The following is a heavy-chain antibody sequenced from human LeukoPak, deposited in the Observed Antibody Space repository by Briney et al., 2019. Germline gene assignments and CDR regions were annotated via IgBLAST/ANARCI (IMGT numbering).Heavy chain of an antibody. Sequence: PSETQSLTCAVYGGSFSGYYWSWIRQPPGKGLEWIGEINHSGSTNYNPSLTSRVTISGDTSKNQFSLKLSSVTAADTAVYFCARVGYSYVINDWSRTGLGAYPTKYYYHMDVWGKGTTVTVSS. V-gene: IGHV4-34*01. CDR2: INHSGST. CDR1: GGSFSGYY. CDR3: ARVGYSYVINDWSRTGLGAYPTKYYYHMDV. D-gene: IGHD5-18*01. J-gene: IGHJ6*03.